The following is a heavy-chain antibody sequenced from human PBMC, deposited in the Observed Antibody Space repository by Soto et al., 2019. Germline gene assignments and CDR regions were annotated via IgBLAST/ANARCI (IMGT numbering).Heavy chain of an antibody. V-gene: IGHV1-69*13. D-gene: IGHD6-19*01. CDR3: ASDGIAVAGTAYYYYGMDV. J-gene: IGHJ6*02. Sequence: SSVKVSCKASGGTFSSYAISWVRQAPGQGLEWMGGIIPIFGTANYAQKFQGRVTITADESTSTAYMELSSLRSEDTAVYYCASDGIAVAGTAYYYYGMDVWGPGTTVTAP. CDR1: GGTFSSYA. CDR2: IIPIFGTA.